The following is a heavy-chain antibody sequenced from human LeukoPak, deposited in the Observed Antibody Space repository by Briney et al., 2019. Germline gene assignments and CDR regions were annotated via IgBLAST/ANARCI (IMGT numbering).Heavy chain of an antibody. CDR2: INPNSGGT. D-gene: IGHD3-9*01. CDR1: GYTFTGYY. V-gene: IGHV1-2*02. CDR3: ARDLYDILTGLPYGMDV. Sequence: ASMKVSCKASGYTFTGYYMHWVRQAPGQGLEWMGWINPNSGGTNYAQKFQGRVTMTRDTSISTAYMELSRLRSDDTAVYYCARDLYDILTGLPYGMDVWGQGTTVTVSS. J-gene: IGHJ6*02.